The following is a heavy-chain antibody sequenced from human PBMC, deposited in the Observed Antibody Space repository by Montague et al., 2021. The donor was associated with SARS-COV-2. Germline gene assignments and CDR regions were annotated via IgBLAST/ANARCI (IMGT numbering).Heavy chain of an antibody. CDR2: XDWDDDK. V-gene: IGHV2-70*11. J-gene: IGHJ4*02. D-gene: IGHD4-23*01. CDR1: GFSLSTSGMC. CDR3: ARTYYGGRPFDY. Sequence: PALVKPTQTLTLTCTFSGFSLSTSGMCVSWIRQPPGKALEWLARXDWDDDKYYSTSLETRLTISKDTSKNQVVLTMTNMDPVDTATYYCARTYYGGRPFDYWGQGTLVTVSS.